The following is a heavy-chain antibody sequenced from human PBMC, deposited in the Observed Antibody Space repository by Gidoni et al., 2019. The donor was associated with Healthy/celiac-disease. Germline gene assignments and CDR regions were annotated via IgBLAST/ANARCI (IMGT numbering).Heavy chain of an antibody. D-gene: IGHD6-19*01. J-gene: IGHJ4*02. V-gene: IGHV3-11*06. Sequence: QVQLVESGGGLVKTGGSLRRSGAAAGCTFSDYYMSLIRQAPGKGLEWVSYISSSSSYTHYAASVKGRFTISRDNAKNSLYLQMNSLRAEDTAVYYCASMDSSGWFLGYWGQGTLVTVSS. CDR1: GCTFSDYY. CDR2: ISSSSSYT. CDR3: ASMDSSGWFLGY.